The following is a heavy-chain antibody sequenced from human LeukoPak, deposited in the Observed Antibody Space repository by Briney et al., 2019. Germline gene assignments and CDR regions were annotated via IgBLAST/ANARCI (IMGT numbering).Heavy chain of an antibody. J-gene: IGHJ3*02. Sequence: SETLSLTCTVSGGSFTNFYGGWIRQSPGKGLELIGYIYYSGTTNYSPSRKSRVSISVDTSKKQFSLKLSSVTAADTAVYYCARSPGGGFDIWGQGTMVTVSS. CDR2: IYYSGTT. CDR1: GGSFTNFY. D-gene: IGHD2-15*01. V-gene: IGHV4-59*01. CDR3: ARSPGGGFDI.